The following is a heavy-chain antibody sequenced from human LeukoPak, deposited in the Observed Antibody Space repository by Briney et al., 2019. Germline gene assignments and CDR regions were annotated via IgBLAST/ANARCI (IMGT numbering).Heavy chain of an antibody. CDR2: IYPDDSDT. CDR3: ARLAYCSNDVCYSNYYYSMDV. CDR1: GYTFSSYW. V-gene: IGHV5-51*01. D-gene: IGHD2-8*01. J-gene: IGHJ6*03. Sequence: GESLKISCKGSGYTFSSYWIGWVRQMPGKGLEWMGIIYPDDSDTRYIPSVQGQVTISADKSISTAYLQWSSLKASDTAMYYCARLAYCSNDVCYSNYYYSMDVWGKGTTVTVSS.